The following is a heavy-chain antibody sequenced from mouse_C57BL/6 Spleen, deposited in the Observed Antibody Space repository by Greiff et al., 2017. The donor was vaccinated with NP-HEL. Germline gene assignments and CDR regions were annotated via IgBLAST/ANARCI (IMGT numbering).Heavy chain of an antibody. Sequence: VKLMESDAELVKPGASVKISCKVSGYTFPDHPIHWMKQRPEQGLEWIGYIYPRDGSTKYNEKFKGKATLTADKSSSTAYMQLNSLTSEDSAVYFCARGDRPPFDYWGQGTTLTVSS. CDR3: ARGDRPPFDY. CDR1: GYTFPDHP. J-gene: IGHJ2*01. D-gene: IGHD3-3*01. CDR2: IYPRDGST. V-gene: IGHV1-78*01.